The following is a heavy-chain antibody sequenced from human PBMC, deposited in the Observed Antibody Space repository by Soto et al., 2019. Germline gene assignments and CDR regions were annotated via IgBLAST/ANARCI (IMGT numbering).Heavy chain of an antibody. CDR2: ISYDGSNK. D-gene: IGHD3-22*01. CDR3: AGGDYYHSSGYYFYYYTMDG. J-gene: IGHJ6*02. CDR1: GFTFSSYG. V-gene: IGHV3-30*03. Sequence: PGGSLRLSCAASGFTFSSYGMHWVRQAPGKGLEWVAVISYDGSNKYYADSVKGRFTISRDNPKNTLYLQMNSLRAEDTAVYYCAGGDYYHSSGYYFYYYTMDGWGQGNTVTFSS.